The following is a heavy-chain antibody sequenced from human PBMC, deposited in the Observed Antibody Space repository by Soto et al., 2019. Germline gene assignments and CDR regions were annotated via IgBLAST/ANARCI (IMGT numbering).Heavy chain of an antibody. Sequence: QLQLQGSGPGLVKPSQTLSLSCTVSGGSISSSDYYWSWIRQPPGKGLEWIGYIHYSGTTYYNPSLRSRVTISVDTSKNQFSLKLSSVTAADTAVYYCASNYDSSENYWGQGTLVTVSS. CDR1: GGSISSSDYY. D-gene: IGHD3-22*01. V-gene: IGHV4-30-4*01. J-gene: IGHJ4*02. CDR2: IHYSGTT. CDR3: ASNYDSSENY.